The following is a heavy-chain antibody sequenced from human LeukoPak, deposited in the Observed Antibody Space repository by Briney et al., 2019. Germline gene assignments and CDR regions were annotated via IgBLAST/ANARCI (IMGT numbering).Heavy chain of an antibody. CDR2: INWNGGST. CDR3: ARGDYGDYVRGAFDI. CDR1: GFTFDDYG. V-gene: IGHV3-20*04. D-gene: IGHD4-17*01. Sequence: GGSLRLSCAASGFTFDDYGMSWVRQAPGKGLEWVSGINWNGGSTGYADSVKGRFTISRDNAKNSLYLQMNSLRAEDTAVYYCARGDYGDYVRGAFDIWGQGTMVTVSS. J-gene: IGHJ3*02.